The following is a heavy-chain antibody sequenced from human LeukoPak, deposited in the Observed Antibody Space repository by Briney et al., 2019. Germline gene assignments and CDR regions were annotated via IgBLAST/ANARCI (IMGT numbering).Heavy chain of an antibody. V-gene: IGHV4-59*08. CDR1: GGTISSYY. CDR3: AKFTGGGAAFDI. D-gene: IGHD1-26*01. Sequence: KTSETLSLTCTVSGGTISSYYWNWIRQPPGKGLEWIGYIHYSGSTKYNPSLKSRVTISVDTSKNQFSLKLSSVTAADTAVYYCAKFTGGGAAFDIWGQGTMDTVSS. CDR2: IHYSGST. J-gene: IGHJ3*02.